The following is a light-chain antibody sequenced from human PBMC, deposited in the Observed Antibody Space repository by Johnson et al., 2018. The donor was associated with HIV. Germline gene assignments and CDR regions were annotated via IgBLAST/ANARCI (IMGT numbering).Light chain of an antibody. V-gene: IGLV1-51*02. CDR3: GTWDDSLSALYV. J-gene: IGLJ1*01. CDR1: SFNIGNNY. Sequence: QSVLTQPPSVSAAPGQKVTISCSGSSFNIGNNYVSWYQQLPGTAPKLLIYENNKRPSGIPDRFSGSKSGTSATLGITGLQTGDEADYYCGTWDDSLSALYVFGTGTKVTVL. CDR2: ENN.